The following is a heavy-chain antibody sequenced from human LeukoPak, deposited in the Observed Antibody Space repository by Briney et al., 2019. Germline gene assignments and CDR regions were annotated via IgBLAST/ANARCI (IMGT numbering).Heavy chain of an antibody. J-gene: IGHJ5*02. CDR3: ARAHLIAAAGANWFDP. V-gene: IGHV1-2*02. D-gene: IGHD6-13*01. Sequence: GASVKVYLQASGYTFTAFYMDWVRQAPGQGLEWMGWINPNSGATNYAQKFQGRVTMTRDTSISTAYMELSRLRSDDTAVYYCARAHLIAAAGANWFDPWGAGTLGTVSS. CDR2: INPNSGAT. CDR1: GYTFTAFY.